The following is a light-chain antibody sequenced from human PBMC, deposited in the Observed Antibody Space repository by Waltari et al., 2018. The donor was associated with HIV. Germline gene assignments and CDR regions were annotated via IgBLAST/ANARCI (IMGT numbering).Light chain of an antibody. Sequence: QTVVTQEPSLTVSPGETVTLTCASSTGAVTRLTYPNWFQQRPGQATRALIYNTNNTHSWTPARFSGSLPGGKAALTLSGAQPEDAADYFCLLYYAGTWVFGGGTKLTVL. V-gene: IGLV7-43*01. J-gene: IGLJ3*02. CDR1: TGAVTRLTY. CDR3: LLYYAGTWV. CDR2: NTN.